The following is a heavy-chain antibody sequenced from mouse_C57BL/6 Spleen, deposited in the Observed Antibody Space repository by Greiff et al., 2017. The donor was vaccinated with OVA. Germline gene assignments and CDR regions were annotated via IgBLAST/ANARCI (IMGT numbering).Heavy chain of an antibody. CDR1: GFSLTSYG. CDR3: AKSLYDGSEAY. J-gene: IGHJ3*01. V-gene: IGHV2-5*01. D-gene: IGHD2-3*01. Sequence: VQLQQSGPGLVQPSQSLSITCTVSGFSLTSYGVHWVRQSPGKGLEWLGVIWRGGSTDYNAASMSRLSITKDNSKSQVFFKMNSLQADDTAIYYCAKSLYDGSEAYWGQGTLVTVSA. CDR2: IWRGGST.